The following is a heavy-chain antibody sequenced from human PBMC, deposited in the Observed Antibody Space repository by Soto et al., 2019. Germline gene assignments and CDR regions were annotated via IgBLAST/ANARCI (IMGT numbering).Heavy chain of an antibody. D-gene: IGHD6-19*01. CDR3: AKVDRYSSGWSSYAPEYYYYSMDV. CDR2: IRGSGDDT. V-gene: IGHV3-23*04. CDR1: GLTFSIYA. J-gene: IGHJ6*02. Sequence: EVQLVESGGGLVQPGGSLRLSFAASGLTFSIYALSWVSQTPGKGLEWVSAIRGSGDDTYYTDSVKGRFTISRDNSKNTLYLQMSSLRAEDTAIYYCAKVDRYSSGWSSYAPEYYYYSMDVWGQGTTVTVSS.